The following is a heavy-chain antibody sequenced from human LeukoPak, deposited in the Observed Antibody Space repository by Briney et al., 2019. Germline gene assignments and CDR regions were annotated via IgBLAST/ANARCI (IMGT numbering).Heavy chain of an antibody. J-gene: IGHJ4*02. CDR2: ISSTSSLI. D-gene: IGHD6-19*01. CDR3: ARYNSGWNDY. Sequence: KAGGSLRLSCAAPGFTFSSFNMNWVRQAPGKGLEWVSSISSTSSLIWYADSLKGRFTISRDNAKNSLYLQMDSLRAEDTAVYYCARYNSGWNDYWGQGTLVTVSS. V-gene: IGHV3-21*01. CDR1: GFTFSSFN.